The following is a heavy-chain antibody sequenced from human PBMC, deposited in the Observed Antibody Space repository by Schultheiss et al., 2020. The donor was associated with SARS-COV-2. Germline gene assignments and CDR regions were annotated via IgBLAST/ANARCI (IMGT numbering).Heavy chain of an antibody. J-gene: IGHJ5*02. CDR1: GFTFSSYS. D-gene: IGHD2-2*01. CDR2: ISGSSRTI. V-gene: IGHV3-48*04. CDR3: ARDRTDIVVVPASDP. Sequence: GGSLRLSCAASGFTFSSYSMNWVRQAPGKGLEWVSYISGSSRTIYYADSVKGRFTISRDNAKNSLYLQMNSLRAEDTAVYYCARDRTDIVVVPASDPWGQGTLVTVSS.